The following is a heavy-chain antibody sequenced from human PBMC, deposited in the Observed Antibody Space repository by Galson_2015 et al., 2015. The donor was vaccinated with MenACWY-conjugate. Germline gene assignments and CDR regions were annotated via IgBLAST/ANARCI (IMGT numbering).Heavy chain of an antibody. CDR2: IRGDGSAI. J-gene: IGHJ3*02. D-gene: IGHD2-15*01. CDR3: TRVQEGTSGSFDI. V-gene: IGHV3-74*01. Sequence: SLRLSCAASGFTFSRYWMHWVRQVPEKGLVWVSRIRGDGSAITYADSVKGRFIISRDNAKNTMFLQMNSLRVEDTGVYYCTRVQEGTSGSFDIWGLGTLVTVSS. CDR1: GFTFSRYW.